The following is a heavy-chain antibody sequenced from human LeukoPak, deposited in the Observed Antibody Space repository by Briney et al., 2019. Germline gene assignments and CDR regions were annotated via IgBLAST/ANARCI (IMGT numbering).Heavy chain of an antibody. V-gene: IGHV1-18*01. CDR3: ARGRGVYASSSTTFDY. Sequence: ASVKVSCKASGYTFTKYGIIWVRQAPGHGLEWMGWISPYNGNRNYAQKLQDRVTMTTDTSTSTAYMELRSLRSDDTAVYYCARGRGVYASSSTTFDYWGQGTLVTVSS. CDR1: GYTFTKYG. D-gene: IGHD6-6*01. J-gene: IGHJ4*02. CDR2: ISPYNGNR.